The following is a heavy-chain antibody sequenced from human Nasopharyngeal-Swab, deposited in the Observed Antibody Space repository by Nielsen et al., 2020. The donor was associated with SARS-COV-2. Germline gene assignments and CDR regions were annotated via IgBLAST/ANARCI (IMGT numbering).Heavy chain of an antibody. V-gene: IGHV3-9*01. D-gene: IGHD4-17*01. CDR3: AKVADGDLYYFDY. Sequence: VRQMPGKGLEWVSGISWNSGSIGYADSVKGRFTISRDNAKNSLYLQMNSLRAEDTALYYCAKVADGDLYYFDYWGQGTLVTVSS. CDR2: ISWNSGSI. J-gene: IGHJ4*02.